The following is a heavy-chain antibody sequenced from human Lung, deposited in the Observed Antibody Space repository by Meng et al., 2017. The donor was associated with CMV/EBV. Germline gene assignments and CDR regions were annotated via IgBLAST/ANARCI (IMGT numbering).Heavy chain of an antibody. CDR3: ARDRSLSRLGRSYAFDF. J-gene: IGHJ3*01. CDR1: GYTFTLFD. D-gene: IGHD7-27*01. V-gene: IGHV1-2*02. Sequence: ASXXVSXKASGYTFTLFDIHWVRQAPGQGLEWLGWINPNTDGTNYAQRFQGRVAMTCDTSITTAYMELSSLASDDTAIYYCARDRSLSRLGRSYAFDFWGQGTRVTVSS. CDR2: INPNTDGT.